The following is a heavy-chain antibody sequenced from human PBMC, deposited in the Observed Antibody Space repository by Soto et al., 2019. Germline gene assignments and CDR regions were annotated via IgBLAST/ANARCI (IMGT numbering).Heavy chain of an antibody. J-gene: IGHJ4*02. V-gene: IGHV3-30*18. CDR1: GFTFRSYG. Sequence: PGGSLRLSCVASGFTFRSYGMHWVRQASGKGLEWVAVISFDGSNKYYADSVKGRFTISRDNSKNTLYLQMDSLRAKDTAVYYCAKNVAPLSPDLYFDYWGQGTLVTVSS. D-gene: IGHD3-16*01. CDR3: AKNVAPLSPDLYFDY. CDR2: ISFDGSNK.